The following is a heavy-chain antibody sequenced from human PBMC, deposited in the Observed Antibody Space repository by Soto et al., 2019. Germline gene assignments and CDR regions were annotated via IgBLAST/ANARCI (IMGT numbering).Heavy chain of an antibody. CDR1: GFTLSIHS. CDR3: VKAQERSAQYFAVVITAFDF. CDR2: IDFRRGST. Sequence: EVQLVESGGGLVKPGGSLRLSCAASGFTLSIHSMSWVRQAPGKGLEWVSSIDFRRGSTYYADSVKGRFTISRDNTKNSLFLHMTSLRREDSAVYHCVKAQERSAQYFAVVITAFDFWGQGTMVTVSS. J-gene: IGHJ3*01. D-gene: IGHD3-22*01. V-gene: IGHV3-21*01.